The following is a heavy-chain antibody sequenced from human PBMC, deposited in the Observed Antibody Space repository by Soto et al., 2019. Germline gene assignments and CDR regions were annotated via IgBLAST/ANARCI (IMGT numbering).Heavy chain of an antibody. Sequence: GGSLRLSCAASGFTFSSYAMSWVRQAPGKGLEWVSAISGSGGSTYYADSVKGRFTISRDNSKNTLYLQMNSLRAEDTAVYYCASHSVWFGELLLGYWGQGTLVTVSS. D-gene: IGHD3-10*01. CDR1: GFTFSSYA. CDR3: ASHSVWFGELLLGY. V-gene: IGHV3-23*01. CDR2: ISGSGGST. J-gene: IGHJ4*02.